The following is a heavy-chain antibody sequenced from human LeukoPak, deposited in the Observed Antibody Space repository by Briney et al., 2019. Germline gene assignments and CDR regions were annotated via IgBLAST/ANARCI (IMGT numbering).Heavy chain of an antibody. CDR3: ARDFGIVWTRWFDP. CDR1: GGSISSYY. V-gene: IGHV4-4*07. D-gene: IGHD3/OR15-3a*01. Sequence: SETLSLTCTVSGGSISSYYWSWIRQPAGKGLEGIGRIYTSGSTNYNPSLKSRVTMSVDTSKNQFPLKLSSVTAADTAVYYCARDFGIVWTRWFDPWGQGTLVTVSS. CDR2: IYTSGST. J-gene: IGHJ5*02.